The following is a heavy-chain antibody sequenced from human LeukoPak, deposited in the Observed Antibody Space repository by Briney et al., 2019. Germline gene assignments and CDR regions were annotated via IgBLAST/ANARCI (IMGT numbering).Heavy chain of an antibody. CDR1: GGSISSYY. CDR2: IYTSGST. CDR3: ARRDDFWSGFDY. J-gene: IGHJ4*02. Sequence: SETLSLTCTVSGGSISSYYWSWIRQPPGKGLEWIGRIYTSGSTNYNPSLKSRVTMSVDTSKSQFSLKLSSVTAADTAVYYCARRDDFWSGFDYWGQGTLVTVSS. D-gene: IGHD3-3*01. V-gene: IGHV4-4*07.